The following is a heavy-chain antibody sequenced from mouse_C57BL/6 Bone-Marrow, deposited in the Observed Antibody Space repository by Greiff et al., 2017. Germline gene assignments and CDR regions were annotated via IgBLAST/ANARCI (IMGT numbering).Heavy chain of an antibody. CDR1: GYTFTDYY. V-gene: IGHV1-19*01. CDR3: APFITTVDWYFDV. Sequence: EVQGVESGPVLVKPGASVKMSCKASGYTFTDYYMNWVKQSHGKSLEWIGVINPYNGGTSYNQKFKGKATLTVDKSSSTAYMELNSLTSEDSAVYYCAPFITTVDWYFDVWGTGTTVTVSS. J-gene: IGHJ1*03. CDR2: INPYNGGT. D-gene: IGHD1-1*01.